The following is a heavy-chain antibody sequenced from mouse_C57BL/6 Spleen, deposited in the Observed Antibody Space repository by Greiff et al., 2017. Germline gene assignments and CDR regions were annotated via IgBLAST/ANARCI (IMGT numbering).Heavy chain of an antibody. V-gene: IGHV5-9*01. CDR1: GFTFSSYT. Sequence: DVKLVESGGGLVKPGGSLKLSCAASGFTFSSYTMSWVRQTPEKRLEWVATISGGGGNTYYPDSVKGRFTISRDNAKNTLYLQMSSLRSEDTALYYCASHYDGPFAYWGQGTLVTVSA. J-gene: IGHJ3*01. CDR3: ASHYDGPFAY. CDR2: ISGGGGNT. D-gene: IGHD2-3*01.